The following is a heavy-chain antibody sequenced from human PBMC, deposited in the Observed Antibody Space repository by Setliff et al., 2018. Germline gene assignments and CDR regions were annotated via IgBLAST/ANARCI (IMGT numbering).Heavy chain of an antibody. V-gene: IGHV3-30*19. D-gene: IGHD3-22*01. CDR2: ISYDGSHD. J-gene: IGHJ5*02. CDR3: ARDGKQYYYDSTGYYRNWFDP. Sequence: GGSLRLSCAVSGFIFSDFAMHWVRQAPGRGPEWLAVISYDGSHDYYADSVRGRFTISRDNSNNTLYMQMSSLRAEDTAIYSCARDGKQYYYDSTGYYRNWFDPWGQGTLVTVSS. CDR1: GFIFSDFA.